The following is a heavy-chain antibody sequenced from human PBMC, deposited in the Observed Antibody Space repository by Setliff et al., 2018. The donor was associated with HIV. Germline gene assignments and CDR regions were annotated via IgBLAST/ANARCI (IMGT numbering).Heavy chain of an antibody. V-gene: IGHV4-59*08. J-gene: IGHJ4*02. CDR2: IYDSGSP. CDR1: GGSTSNEY. D-gene: IGHD4-17*01. Sequence: SETLSLTCTVSGGSTSNEYWSWIRQPPGKGLEWIGYIYDSGSPKYNPSLKSRVTISVDTSQNQFSLKLSSVTAADTAIYYCARRIYGNNPYFDYWSQGTLVTVSS. CDR3: ARRIYGNNPYFDY.